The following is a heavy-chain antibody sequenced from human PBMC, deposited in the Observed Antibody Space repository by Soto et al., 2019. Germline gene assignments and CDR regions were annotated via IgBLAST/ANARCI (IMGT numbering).Heavy chain of an antibody. CDR1: GFSFSTYA. V-gene: IGHV3-30-3*01. J-gene: IGHJ4*02. D-gene: IGHD3-16*02. CDR2: TSYDGSNQ. Sequence: GGSLRLSCAASGFSFSTYAMHWVRQAPGKGLEWVAVTSYDGSNQYYVDSVKGRFTVSRDNAKNSLYLQMNSLRAEDTAVYYSARDGMYDYVWGSYRSRDSYYFDYWGQGTLVTVSS. CDR3: ARDGMYDYVWGSYRSRDSYYFDY.